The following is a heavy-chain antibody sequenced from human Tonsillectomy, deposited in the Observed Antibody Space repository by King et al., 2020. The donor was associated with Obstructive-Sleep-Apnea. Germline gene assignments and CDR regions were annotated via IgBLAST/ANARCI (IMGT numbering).Heavy chain of an antibody. CDR2: IYYSGST. Sequence: QLQESGPGLVKPSETLSRTCTVSGGSISTRNHYWGWIRQPPGKGLEWSANIYYSGSTYYTPSLKSRVTISVDTSKNQFSMKLSSVTAADTAVYYCARDRREAGTRNYYYYGMDVWGQGTTVTVSS. CDR3: ARDRREAGTRNYYYYGMDV. CDR1: GGSISTRNHY. V-gene: IGHV4-39*07. J-gene: IGHJ6*02. D-gene: IGHD6-19*01.